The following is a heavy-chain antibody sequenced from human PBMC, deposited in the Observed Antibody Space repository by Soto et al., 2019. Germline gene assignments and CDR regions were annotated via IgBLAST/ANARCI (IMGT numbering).Heavy chain of an antibody. CDR1: GGTFSIYA. CDR2: IIPIFGTA. CDR3: ASPNYYDSSGYDDYYYYGMDV. V-gene: IGHV1-69*13. Sequence: SVKVSCKASGGTFSIYAISWVRQAPGQGLEWMGGIIPIFGTANYAQKFQGRVTITADESTSTAYMELSSLRSEDTAVYYCASPNYYDSSGYDDYYYYGMDVWGQGTTVTVSS. D-gene: IGHD3-22*01. J-gene: IGHJ6*02.